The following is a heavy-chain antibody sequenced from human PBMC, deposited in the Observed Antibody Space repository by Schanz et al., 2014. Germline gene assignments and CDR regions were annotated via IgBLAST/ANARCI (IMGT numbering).Heavy chain of an antibody. CDR3: ARDGDFDY. V-gene: IGHV3-48*01. CDR2: ISRSSSTI. Sequence: EVQLVESGGGLVKPGGSLRLSCAASAFIFRSYSMHWVRQAPGKGLEWVSYISRSSSTIYYADSVRGRFTISRDNAKNTLFLQMSSLRAEDTAVYYCARDGDFDYWGQGTLVTVSS. CDR1: AFIFRSYS. J-gene: IGHJ4*02.